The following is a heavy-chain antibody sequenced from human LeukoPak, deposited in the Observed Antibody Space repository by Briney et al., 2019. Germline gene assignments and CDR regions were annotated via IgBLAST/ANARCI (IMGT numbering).Heavy chain of an antibody. CDR1: GFTVSSNY. Sequence: PGGSLRLSCVASGFTVSSNYMNWVRQAPGKGLEWVSVIYSGGSTYYAGSVKGGFTISRDKSKNTLYLQMYSLRAEDTAVYYCARNDLDYPFDYWGQGTLVTVSS. CDR2: IYSGGST. J-gene: IGHJ4*02. V-gene: IGHV3-66*02. D-gene: IGHD4-11*01. CDR3: ARNDLDYPFDY.